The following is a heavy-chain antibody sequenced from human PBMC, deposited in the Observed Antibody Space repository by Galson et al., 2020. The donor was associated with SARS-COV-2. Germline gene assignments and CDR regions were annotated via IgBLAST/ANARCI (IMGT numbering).Heavy chain of an antibody. V-gene: IGHV5-51*01. CDR2: IYPGDSDT. CDR1: GYSFTSYW. CDR3: ARSGEDTAMNYLFDY. D-gene: IGHD5-18*01. Sequence: GESLKISCKGSGYSFTSYWIGWVRQMPGKGLEWMGIIYPGDSDTRYSPSFQGQVTISADKSISTAYLQWSSLKASDTAMYYCARSGEDTAMNYLFDYWGQGTLVTVSS. J-gene: IGHJ4*02.